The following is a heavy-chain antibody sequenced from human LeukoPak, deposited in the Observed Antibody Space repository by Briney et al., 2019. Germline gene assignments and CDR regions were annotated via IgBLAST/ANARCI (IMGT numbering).Heavy chain of an antibody. CDR3: ARAGSGYYYYFDY. D-gene: IGHD3-22*01. CDR1: GFTFSSYA. Sequence: GRSLRLSCAASGFTFSSYAMHWVRQAPGKGLEWVAVISYDGSNKYYADSVKGRFTISRDNSKNALYLQMNSLRAEDTAVYYCARAGSGYYYYFDYWGQGTPVTVSS. J-gene: IGHJ4*02. V-gene: IGHV3-30-3*01. CDR2: ISYDGSNK.